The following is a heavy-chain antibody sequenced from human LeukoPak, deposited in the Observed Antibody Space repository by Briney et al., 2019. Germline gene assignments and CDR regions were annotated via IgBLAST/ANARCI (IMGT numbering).Heavy chain of an antibody. CDR2: IYYSGST. D-gene: IGHD3-22*01. V-gene: IGHV4-59*08. CDR1: GGSISSYY. CDR3: ARLRYYYDSSGYYFDY. J-gene: IGHJ4*02. Sequence: SETLSLTCTASGGSISSYYWSWIRQPPGKGLEWIGYIYYSGSTNYNPSLKSRVTISVDTSKNQFSLKLSSVTAADTAVYYCARLRYYYDSSGYYFDYWGQGTLVTVSS.